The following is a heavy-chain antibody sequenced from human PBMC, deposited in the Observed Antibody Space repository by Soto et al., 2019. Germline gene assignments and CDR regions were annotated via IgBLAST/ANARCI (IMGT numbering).Heavy chain of an antibody. V-gene: IGHV3-33*01. CDR1: GFTFSSYG. Sequence: QVQLVESGGGVVQPGRSLRLSCAASGFTFSSYGMHWVRQAPGKGLEWVAVIWYDGSNKYYADSVKGRFTISRDNSKNTLYLQMKSLRAEDTAVYYCARDYGDYEVDYWGQGTLVTVSS. CDR2: IWYDGSNK. CDR3: ARDYGDYEVDY. J-gene: IGHJ4*02. D-gene: IGHD4-17*01.